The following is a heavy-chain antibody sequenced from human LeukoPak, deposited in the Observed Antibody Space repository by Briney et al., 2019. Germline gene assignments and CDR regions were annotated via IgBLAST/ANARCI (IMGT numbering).Heavy chain of an antibody. J-gene: IGHJ4*02. CDR2: IKQGGSEK. D-gene: IGHD3-22*01. CDR1: GFTFSSYW. Sequence: GGSLRLSCAASGFTFSSYWMSWVRQAPGKGLEWVANIKQGGSEKYYVDSVKGRFTISRDNAKNSLYLQMNSLRAEDTAVYFCAREGSGYYIDHWGQGTLVTVSS. CDR3: AREGSGYYIDH. V-gene: IGHV3-7*01.